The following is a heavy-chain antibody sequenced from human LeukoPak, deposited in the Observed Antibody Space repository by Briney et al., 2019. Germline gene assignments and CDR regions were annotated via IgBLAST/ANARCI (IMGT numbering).Heavy chain of an antibody. CDR2: VNPSGGST. CDR3: ASGVYYDSSDAFDI. V-gene: IGHV1-46*01. J-gene: IGHJ3*02. Sequence: ASVKVSCKASGYTFSNYNIHWLRQAPGQGLEWMGIVNPSGGSTSSAQKFQGRVTMTRDTSTSTAYMELSSLRSEDTAVYYCASGVYYDSSDAFDIWGQGTMVTVSS. CDR1: GYTFSNYN. D-gene: IGHD3-22*01.